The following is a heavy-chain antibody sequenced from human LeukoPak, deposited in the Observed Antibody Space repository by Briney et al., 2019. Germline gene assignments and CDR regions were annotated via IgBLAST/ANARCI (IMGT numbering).Heavy chain of an antibody. CDR2: IVPVFGTP. CDR1: GDTFSKYA. Sequence: SVKVSCKASGDTFSKYAVTWVRQAPGQGLEWMGNIVPVFGTPVYAQKFQGRVTITTDESRTTAYMELSSLRSEDTALYYCASRYTTSRHFDWDVDYWGQGTLLTVSS. CDR3: ASRYTTSRHFDWDVDY. J-gene: IGHJ4*02. D-gene: IGHD3-9*01. V-gene: IGHV1-69*05.